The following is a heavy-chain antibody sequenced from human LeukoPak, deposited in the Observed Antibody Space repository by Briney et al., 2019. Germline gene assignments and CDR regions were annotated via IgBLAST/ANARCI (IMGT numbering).Heavy chain of an antibody. CDR2: MNPNSGNT. V-gene: IGHV1-8*03. D-gene: IGHD6-19*01. CDR3: ARARPTTRYSSGWYRGIRLHY. CDR1: GYTFTSYD. Sequence: ASVKVSCKASGYTFTSYDINWVRQATGQGLEWMGWMNPNSGNTGYAQKFQGRVTITRNTSISTAYMELSSLRSEDTAVYYCARARPTTRYSSGWYRGIRLHYWGQGTLVTVSS. J-gene: IGHJ4*02.